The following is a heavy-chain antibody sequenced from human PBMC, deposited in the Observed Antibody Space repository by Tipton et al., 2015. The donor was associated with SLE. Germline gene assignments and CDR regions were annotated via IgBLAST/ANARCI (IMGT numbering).Heavy chain of an antibody. Sequence: SLRLSCAASGFTITSYWMHWVRQVPGKGLMWVSHITDDGTTTDYADSVKGRFTISRDTDKNTLFLQLNSLRVEDSGVYFCAREGRGICYGEDYLDCWGQGILVIVSS. CDR1: GFTITSYW. J-gene: IGHJ4*02. CDR3: AREGRGICYGEDYLDC. V-gene: IGHV3-74*01. CDR2: ITDDGTTT. D-gene: IGHD1-26*01.